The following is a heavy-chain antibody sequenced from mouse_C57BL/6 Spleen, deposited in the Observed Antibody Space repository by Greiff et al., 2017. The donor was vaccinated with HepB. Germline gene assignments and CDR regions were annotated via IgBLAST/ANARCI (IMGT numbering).Heavy chain of an antibody. V-gene: IGHV10-3*01. CDR1: GFTFNTYA. Sequence: EVKVVESGGGLVQPKGSLKLSCAASGFTFNTYAMHWVRQAPGKGLEWVARIRSKSSNYATYYADSVKDRFTISRDDSQSMLYLQMNKLKTEDTAMYYCVRGGTMVTTRIFAYWGQGTLVTVSA. CDR3: VRGGTMVTTRIFAY. CDR2: IRSKSSNYAT. J-gene: IGHJ3*01. D-gene: IGHD2-2*01.